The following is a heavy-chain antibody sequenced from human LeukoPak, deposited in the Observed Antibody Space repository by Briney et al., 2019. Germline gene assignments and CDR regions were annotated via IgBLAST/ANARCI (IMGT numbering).Heavy chain of an antibody. Sequence: SVKVSCKASGYTFTGYFMHWVRQVPGQGLEWMGGIIPIFGTANYAQKFQGRVTITADESTSTAYMELSSLRSEDTAVYYCASGRQTTGWFDPWGQGTLVTVSS. J-gene: IGHJ5*02. D-gene: IGHD1-7*01. CDR2: IIPIFGTA. CDR1: GYTFTGYF. CDR3: ASGRQTTGWFDP. V-gene: IGHV1-69*13.